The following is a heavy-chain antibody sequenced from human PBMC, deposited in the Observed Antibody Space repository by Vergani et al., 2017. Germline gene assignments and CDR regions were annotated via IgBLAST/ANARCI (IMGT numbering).Heavy chain of an antibody. Sequence: VQLLESGGGLVQPGGSLRLSCAASGFTFSSYAMSWVRQAPGQGLEWMGRIIPIFGTANYAQKFQGRVTITADESTSTAYMELSSLRSEDTAVYYCARGTSQGTYYYDSSGYVYWGQGTLVTVSS. D-gene: IGHD3-22*01. CDR2: IIPIFGTA. CDR1: GFTFSSYA. CDR3: ARGTSQGTYYYDSSGYVY. J-gene: IGHJ4*02. V-gene: IGHV1-69*18.